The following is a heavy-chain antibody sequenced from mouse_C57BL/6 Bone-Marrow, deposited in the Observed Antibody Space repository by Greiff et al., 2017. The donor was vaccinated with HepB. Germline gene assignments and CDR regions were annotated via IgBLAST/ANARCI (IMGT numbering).Heavy chain of an antibody. CDR3: ASPYRTSFFDV. V-gene: IGHV2-9-1*01. Sequence: VMLVASGPGLVAPSQRLSITCTVSGFSLTSYAISWVRQPPGKGLEWLGVIWPGGGTNYNSALKSRLSISQDNSKRQVVLKMNSLHTDDTARYYCASPYRTSFFDVWGTGTTVTVSS. CDR2: IWPGGGT. J-gene: IGHJ1*03. D-gene: IGHD2-12*01. CDR1: GFSLTSYA.